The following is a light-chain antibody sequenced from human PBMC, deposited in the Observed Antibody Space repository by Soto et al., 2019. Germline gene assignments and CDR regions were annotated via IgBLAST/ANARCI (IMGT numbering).Light chain of an antibody. V-gene: IGLV1-51*01. CDR1: SSNIGHNY. J-gene: IGLJ3*02. CDR3: GTWDSSLSAWV. Sequence: QAVVTQPPSVSAAPGQKVTISCSGSSSNIGHNYVSWYQQLPETAPKFLIYDNNKRPSGIPDRFSGSKSGTSATLGITGLQTGDEADYYCGTWDSSLSAWVFGGGTKLTVL. CDR2: DNN.